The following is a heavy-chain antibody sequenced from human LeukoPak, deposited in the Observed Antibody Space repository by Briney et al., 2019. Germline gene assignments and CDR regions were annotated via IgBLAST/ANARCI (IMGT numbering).Heavy chain of an antibody. CDR1: GFTLCSHD. V-gene: IGHV3-13*01. D-gene: IGHD5-18*01. CDR3: VREARGYHYTYFDY. J-gene: IGHJ4*02. CDR2: VSSGFHA. Sequence: PGESLRLSCTASGFTLCSHDMHWVRQSPGQGLEWVAAVSSGFHAFFADSVQGRFTVSREDARNSLYLQMNSLRAGDTAVYYCVREARGYHYTYFDYWGQGTLVTVSS.